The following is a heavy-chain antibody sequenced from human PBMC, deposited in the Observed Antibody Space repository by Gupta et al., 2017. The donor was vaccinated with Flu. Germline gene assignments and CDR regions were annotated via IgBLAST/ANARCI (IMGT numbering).Heavy chain of an antibody. Sequence: PIHWVRQAPGQRLEWMGWINADNGDIKYSQKFQGRLIITGDTSASTAYMELSSLRSEDTAVYYCARLWTGGLDPWGQGTLVTVPS. CDR3: ARLWTGGLDP. CDR2: INADNGDI. CDR1: P. D-gene: IGHD3-10*01. V-gene: IGHV1-3*01. J-gene: IGHJ5*02.